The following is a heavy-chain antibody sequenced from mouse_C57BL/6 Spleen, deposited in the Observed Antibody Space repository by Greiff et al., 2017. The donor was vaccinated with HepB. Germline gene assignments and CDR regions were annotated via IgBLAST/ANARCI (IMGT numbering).Heavy chain of an antibody. Sequence: EVQGVESGGDLVKPGGSLKLSCAASGFTFSSYGMSWVRQTPDKRLEWVATISSGGSYTYYPDSVKGRFTISRDNAKNTLYLQMSSLKSEDTAMYYCARRKLRFAYWGQGTLVTVSA. V-gene: IGHV5-6*01. D-gene: IGHD2-1*01. J-gene: IGHJ3*01. CDR2: ISSGGSYT. CDR1: GFTFSSYG. CDR3: ARRKLRFAY.